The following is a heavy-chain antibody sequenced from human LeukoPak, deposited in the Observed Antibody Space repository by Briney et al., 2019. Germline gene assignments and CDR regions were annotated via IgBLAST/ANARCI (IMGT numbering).Heavy chain of an antibody. CDR2: IIPIFGTA. Sequence: SVKVSCKASGGTFSSYAISWVRQAPGQGLEWMGGIIPIFGTANYAQKFQGRVTITADESTSTAYMELSSLRSEDTAVYYCARDRYYYDSSGYYHESDYWGQGTLVTVSS. CDR3: ARDRYYYDSSGYYHESDY. CDR1: GGTFSSYA. D-gene: IGHD3-22*01. J-gene: IGHJ4*02. V-gene: IGHV1-69*13.